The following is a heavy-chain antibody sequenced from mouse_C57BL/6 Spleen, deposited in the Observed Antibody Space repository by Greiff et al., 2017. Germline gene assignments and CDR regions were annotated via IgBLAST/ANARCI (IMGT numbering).Heavy chain of an antibody. CDR2: IYPSDSGT. Sequence: QVQLQQPGAELVRPGSSVKLSCKASGYTFNSYWMDWVKPRPGQGLEWIGNIYPSDSGTHYNQKFKDKATLTVDKSSSTAYMQLSSLTSEDSAVYYCTRVGRDYIGYWSQGTTLTVSS. J-gene: IGHJ2*01. V-gene: IGHV1-61*01. CDR3: TRVGRDYIGY. CDR1: GYTFNSYW.